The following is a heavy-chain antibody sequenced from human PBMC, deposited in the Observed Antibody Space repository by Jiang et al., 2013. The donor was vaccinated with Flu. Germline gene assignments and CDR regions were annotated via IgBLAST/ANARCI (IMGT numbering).Heavy chain of an antibody. D-gene: IGHD3-10*01. Sequence: SGPGLVKPSETLSLTCTVSGGSISSYYWSWIRQPPGKGLEWIGYIYYSGSTNYNPSLKSRVTISVDTSKNQFSLKLSSVTAADTAVYYCARGSLLWFGDPPYGGFDYWARERWSPSPQ. CDR2: IYYSGST. CDR3: ARGSLLWFGDPPYGGFDY. J-gene: IGHJ4*02. CDR1: GGSISSYY. V-gene: IGHV4-59*08.